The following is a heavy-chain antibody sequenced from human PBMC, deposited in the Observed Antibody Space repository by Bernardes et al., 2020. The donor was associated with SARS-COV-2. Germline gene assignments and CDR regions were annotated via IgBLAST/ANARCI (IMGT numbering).Heavy chain of an antibody. D-gene: IGHD2-15*01. V-gene: IGHV1-8*01. CDR1: GYTFTIYD. CDR2: MNPNSGNT. J-gene: IGHJ4*02. CDR3: ARGLADIVVVVAVKIPSGYYFDY. Sequence: ASVKVSCKASGYTFTIYDINWVRQATGQGLEWMGCMNPNSGNTGYAQKFQGRVTMTRNTSISTAYMELSSLRSEDTAVYYCARGLADIVVVVAVKIPSGYYFDYWGQGTLVTVSS.